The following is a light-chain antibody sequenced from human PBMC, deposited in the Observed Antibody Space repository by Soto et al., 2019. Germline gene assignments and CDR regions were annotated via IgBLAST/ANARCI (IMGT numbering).Light chain of an antibody. V-gene: IGKV1-27*01. Sequence: DVQMTQSPSSLSAFVGDRVTITCRASQGIAPYLAWFQQKPGKVPKLLIYATSTLQSGVPSRFSGSGSGTGFTLTISSLQPEDVATYYCQKYNSAPLTFGGGTKVEIK. CDR3: QKYNSAPLT. J-gene: IGKJ4*01. CDR1: QGIAPY. CDR2: ATS.